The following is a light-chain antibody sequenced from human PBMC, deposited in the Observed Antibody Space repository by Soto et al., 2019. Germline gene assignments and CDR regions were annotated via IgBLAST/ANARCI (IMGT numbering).Light chain of an antibody. Sequence: EIVLTQSPATLSLSPGERATLSCRASQSISSYLAWYQQKPGQAPSLLIYDASNRATGIPARFSGSGSGTDFTLTISSLEPEDLAVYYCQQRSNWPGAFGGGTKVEIK. CDR3: QQRSNWPGA. J-gene: IGKJ4*01. V-gene: IGKV3-11*01. CDR2: DAS. CDR1: QSISSY.